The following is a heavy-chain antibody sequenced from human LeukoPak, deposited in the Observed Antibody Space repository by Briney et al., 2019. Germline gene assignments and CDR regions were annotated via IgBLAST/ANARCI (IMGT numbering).Heavy chain of an antibody. J-gene: IGHJ6*02. CDR3: ARDRGDYGDLPSYYYGLDV. D-gene: IGHD4-17*01. CDR1: GGPISSGDYY. CDR2: IYPSGGT. V-gene: IGHV4-61*02. Sequence: SQTLPLTCTVSGGPISSGDYYWSWIRQPAGKGLEWIGRIYPSGGTKYNPSLKSRVTMSIDTSKSQFSLKVTSVTAADTAVYYCARDRGDYGDLPSYYYGLDVWGQGTTVTVSS.